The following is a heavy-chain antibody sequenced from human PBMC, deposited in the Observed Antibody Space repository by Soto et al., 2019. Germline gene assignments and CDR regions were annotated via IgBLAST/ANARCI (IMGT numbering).Heavy chain of an antibody. CDR3: ARARPFTMVRGVTFDP. V-gene: IGHV1-69*13. J-gene: IGHJ5*02. CDR1: GGTFSSYA. CDR2: IIPIFGTA. Sequence: GASVNVSCKASGGTFSSYAISWVRQAPGQGLEWMGGIIPIFGTANYAQKFQGRVTITADESTSTAYMGLSSLRSEDTAVYYCARARPFTMVRGVTFDPWGQGTLVTVSS. D-gene: IGHD3-10*01.